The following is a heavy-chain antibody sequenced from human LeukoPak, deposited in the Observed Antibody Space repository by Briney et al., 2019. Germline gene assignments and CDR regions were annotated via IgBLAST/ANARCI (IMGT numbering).Heavy chain of an antibody. CDR1: GFTFSSYW. J-gene: IGHJ6*03. CDR2: IKQDGSEK. Sequence: PGGSLRLSCAASGFTFSSYWMSWVRQAPGKGLEWVANIKQDGSEKYYVDSVKGRFTISRDNAKNPLYLQMNSLRAEDTAVYYCAREKDGFPDYYYYYMDVWGKGTTVTVSS. V-gene: IGHV3-7*01. D-gene: IGHD5-24*01. CDR3: AREKDGFPDYYYYYMDV.